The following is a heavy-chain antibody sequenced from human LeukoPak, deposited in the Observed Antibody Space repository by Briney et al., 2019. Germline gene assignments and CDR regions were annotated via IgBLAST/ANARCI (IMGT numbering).Heavy chain of an antibody. J-gene: IGHJ4*02. CDR1: GFTFSSYE. V-gene: IGHV3-48*03. Sequence: PGGSLRLSCAASGFTFSSYEMNWVRQAPGKGLEWVSHITRSGSSIFYADSVKGRFTISRDNAKNSLYLQMNSLRAEDTAVYYCARSVSGQARVFRSSAGCGQGSLVAVSS. CDR2: ITRSGSSI. CDR3: ARSVSGQARVFRSSAG. D-gene: IGHD3-10*01.